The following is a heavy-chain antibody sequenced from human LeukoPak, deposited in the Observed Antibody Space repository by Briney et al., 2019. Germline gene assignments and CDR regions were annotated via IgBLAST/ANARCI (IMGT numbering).Heavy chain of an antibody. CDR2: IYYSGST. J-gene: IGHJ4*02. Sequence: SETLSLTCTVSGGSISSYYWSWIRQPPGKGLEWIGYIYYSGSTNYNPSLKSRVTISVDTTKNQFPLKLSSVTAADTAVYYCARQGIAARRGDSYYLDYGARETRVTVPS. D-gene: IGHD6-6*01. CDR3: ARQGIAARRGDSYYLDY. CDR1: GGSISSYY. V-gene: IGHV4-59*08.